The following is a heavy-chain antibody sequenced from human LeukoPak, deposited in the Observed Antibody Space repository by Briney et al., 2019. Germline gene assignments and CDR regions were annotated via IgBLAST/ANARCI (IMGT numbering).Heavy chain of an antibody. Sequence: SETLSLTCTFPGGSISSYYWCWIRQHPPKGLEWIGYIYYSGSTNYNPSLKSRVTISVDTSKNQFSLKLSSVTAADTAVYYCARDGTYYYMDVWGKGTTVTVSS. CDR1: GGSISSYY. CDR2: IYYSGST. V-gene: IGHV4-59*01. CDR3: ARDGTYYYMDV. J-gene: IGHJ6*03.